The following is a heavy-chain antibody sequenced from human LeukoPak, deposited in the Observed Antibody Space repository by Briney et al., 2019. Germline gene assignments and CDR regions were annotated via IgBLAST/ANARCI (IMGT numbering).Heavy chain of an antibody. D-gene: IGHD5-12*01. CDR3: ARSASGYDA. CDR2: IDDDGAGT. J-gene: IGHJ5*02. CDR1: GFPFRGYW. Sequence: GGSLRLSCADSGFPFRGYWMHWVRQAPGKGLVWVSRIDDDGAGTTYADSVKGRFTISRDNAKNTLYLQMNSLRVEDTAVYYCARSASGYDAWGQGTLVTVSS. V-gene: IGHV3-74*01.